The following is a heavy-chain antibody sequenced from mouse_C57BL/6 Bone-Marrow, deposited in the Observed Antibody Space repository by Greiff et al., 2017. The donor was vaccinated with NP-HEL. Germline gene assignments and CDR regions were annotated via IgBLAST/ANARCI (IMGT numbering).Heavy chain of an antibody. V-gene: IGHV1-64*01. CDR2: IHPNSGST. D-gene: IGHD2-1*01. Sequence: VQLQQPGAELVKPGASVKLSCKASRYTFTSYWMHWVKQRPGQGLEWIGMIHPNSGSTNYNEKFKSKATLTVDKSSSTAYMQLSSLTSEDSAVYYCASLTTRFAYWGQGTLVTVSA. J-gene: IGHJ3*01. CDR1: RYTFTSYW. CDR3: ASLTTRFAY.